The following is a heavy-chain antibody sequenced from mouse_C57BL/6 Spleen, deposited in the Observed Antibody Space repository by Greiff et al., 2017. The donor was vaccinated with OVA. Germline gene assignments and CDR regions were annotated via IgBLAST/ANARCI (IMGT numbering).Heavy chain of an antibody. D-gene: IGHD1-1*01. V-gene: IGHV1-82*01. CDR1: GYAFSSSW. CDR2: IYPGDGDT. J-gene: IGHJ3*01. CDR3: AGGSSQFAY. Sequence: VQLQQSGPELVKPGASVKISCKASGYAFSSSWMNWVKQRPGKGLEWIGRIYPGDGDTNYNGKFKGKATLTADKSSSTAYMQLSSLTSEDSAVYFCAGGSSQFAYWGQGTLVTVSA.